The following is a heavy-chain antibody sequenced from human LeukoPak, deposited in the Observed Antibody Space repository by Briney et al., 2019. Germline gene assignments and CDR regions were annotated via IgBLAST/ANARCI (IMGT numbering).Heavy chain of an antibody. CDR2: INWNGGIT. CDR3: ARGAAAGSYLYYYYYYMDV. CDR1: GFTFEDYG. Sequence: GGSLRLSCAASGFTFEDYGMSSVRQVPGKGLEWVSGINWNGGITGYADSLKSRFTISRDNAQNSLYLQMNSLRAEDTPLYYCARGAAAGSYLYYYYYYMDVWGKGSTVTVSS. D-gene: IGHD6-13*01. V-gene: IGHV3-20*04. J-gene: IGHJ6*03.